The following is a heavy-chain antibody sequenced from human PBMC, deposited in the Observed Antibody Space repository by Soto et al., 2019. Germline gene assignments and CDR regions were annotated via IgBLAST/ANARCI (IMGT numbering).Heavy chain of an antibody. V-gene: IGHV4-30-4*08. CDR1: GGSISSGGYY. CDR3: DREIMAADHFDY. J-gene: IGHJ4*02. D-gene: IGHD6-13*01. CDR2: VHYSGNT. Sequence: PSETLSLTCTVSGGSISSGGYYWSWIRQPPGKGLEWCGYVHYSGNTYYNPSLKSRATISLDTSTNQFSLNLSSVTAADSAVYYCDREIMAADHFDYWGQGDLVTVSS.